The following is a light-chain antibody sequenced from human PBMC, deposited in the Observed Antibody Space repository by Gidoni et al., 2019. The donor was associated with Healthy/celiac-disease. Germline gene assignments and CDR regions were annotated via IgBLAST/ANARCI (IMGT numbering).Light chain of an antibody. J-gene: IGKJ1*01. Sequence: DIQMTQSPSTLSAYVGDRVTITCRASQSISSWLAWYQQKPGKAPKLLIYDAPSLESGVPSRFSGSGSGTEFTLTISSLQPDDFATYHCQQYNSYWTFXXXTKVEIK. V-gene: IGKV1-5*01. CDR3: QQYNSYWT. CDR2: DAP. CDR1: QSISSW.